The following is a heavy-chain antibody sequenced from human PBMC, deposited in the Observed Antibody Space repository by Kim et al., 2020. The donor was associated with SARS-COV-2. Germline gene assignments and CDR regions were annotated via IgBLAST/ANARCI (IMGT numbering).Heavy chain of an antibody. CDR2: IGTAGDP. Sequence: GGSLRLSCAASGFTFSSYDMHWVRQATGKGLEWVSAIGTAGDPYYPGSVKGRFTISRENAKNSLYLQMNSLRAGDTAVYYCARGREVAYSSSSDYFDYWGQGTLVTVSS. V-gene: IGHV3-13*05. D-gene: IGHD6-6*01. J-gene: IGHJ4*02. CDR3: ARGREVAYSSSSDYFDY. CDR1: GFTFSSYD.